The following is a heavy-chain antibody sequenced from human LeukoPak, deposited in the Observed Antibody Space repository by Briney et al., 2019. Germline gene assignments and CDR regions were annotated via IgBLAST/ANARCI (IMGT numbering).Heavy chain of an antibody. J-gene: IGHJ6*02. CDR1: DWSFSGYY. V-gene: IGHV4-34*01. Sequence: SETLSLTCAVYDWSFSGYYCSWIPQPPGKGLEWIGEINHSGSTNYNPSLKSRVTISVDTSKNKFTLKLSSVTAEDTAVYYCGRGSQTTVSPGMDVWGQGTTVTVSS. CDR3: GRGSQTTVSPGMDV. D-gene: IGHD4-17*01. CDR2: INHSGST.